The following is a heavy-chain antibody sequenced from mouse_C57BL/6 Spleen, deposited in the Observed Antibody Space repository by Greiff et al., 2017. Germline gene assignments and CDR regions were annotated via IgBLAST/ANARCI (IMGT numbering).Heavy chain of an antibody. CDR1: GFTFSDYY. V-gene: IGHV5-12*01. CDR2: ISNGGGST. J-gene: IGHJ1*03. Sequence: EVKLVESGGGLVQPGGSLKLSCAASGFTFSDYYMYWVRQTPEKRLEWVAYISNGGGSTYYPDTVKGRFTISRDNAKNTLYLQMSRLKSEDTAMYYCARQGGYDGYFDVWGTGTTVTVSS. CDR3: ARQGGYDGYFDV. D-gene: IGHD2-2*01.